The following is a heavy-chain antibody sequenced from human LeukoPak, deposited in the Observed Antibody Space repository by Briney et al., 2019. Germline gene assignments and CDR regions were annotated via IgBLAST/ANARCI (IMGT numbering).Heavy chain of an antibody. CDR2: IYYSGST. J-gene: IGHJ4*02. CDR1: GGSISRNY. Sequence: NPSETLSLTCTVSGGSISRNYWSWIRQPPGKGLEWIGYIYYSGSTNYNPSLKSRVTISVDTSKNQFSLKLSSVTAADTAVYYCARAQTHTTLIVVVPAAMRYFDYWGQGTLVTVSS. D-gene: IGHD2-2*01. V-gene: IGHV4-59*12. CDR3: ARAQTHTTLIVVVPAAMRYFDY.